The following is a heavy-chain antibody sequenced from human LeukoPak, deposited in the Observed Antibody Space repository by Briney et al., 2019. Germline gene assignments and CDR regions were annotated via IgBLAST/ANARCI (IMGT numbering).Heavy chain of an antibody. CDR2: IKQDGSEK. CDR3: ARGAAMVTGYYYGMDV. Sequence: PGGSLRLSCAASGFTFSSYWMSWVRQAPGKGLEWVANIKQDGSEKYYVDSVKGRFTISRDNAKNSLYLQMNSLRAEDTAVYYCARGAAMVTGYYYGMDVWGQGTTVTVSS. J-gene: IGHJ6*02. D-gene: IGHD5-18*01. V-gene: IGHV3-7*01. CDR1: GFTFSSYW.